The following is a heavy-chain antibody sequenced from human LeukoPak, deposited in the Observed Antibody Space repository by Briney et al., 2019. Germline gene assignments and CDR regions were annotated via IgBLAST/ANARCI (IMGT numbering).Heavy chain of an antibody. J-gene: IGHJ4*02. CDR2: INHSGST. D-gene: IGHD3-10*01. V-gene: IGHV4-34*01. CDR3: ARGQRLWFGELSPFDY. CDR1: GGSFSGYY. Sequence: SETLSLTCAVYGGSFSGYYWSWIRQPPGKGLEWIGEINHSGSTNYNPSLKSRVTISVDTSKNQFSLKLSSVTAADTAVYYCARGQRLWFGELSPFDYWGQGALVTVSS.